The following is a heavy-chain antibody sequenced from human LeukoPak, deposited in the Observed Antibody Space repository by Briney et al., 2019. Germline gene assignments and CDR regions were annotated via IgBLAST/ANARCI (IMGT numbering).Heavy chain of an antibody. D-gene: IGHD3-22*01. V-gene: IGHV4-59*01. CDR1: GGSISSYY. J-gene: IGHJ4*02. CDR3: ARNPDYYDPFDY. Sequence: PSETLSLTCTVSGGSISSYYWSWIRQPPGRGLEWIGYVSHRGSTNNNPSLTSRVTISVDTSKNQFSLKLRSLTAADTAVYYCARNPDYYDPFDYWGQGTLVTVSS. CDR2: VSHRGST.